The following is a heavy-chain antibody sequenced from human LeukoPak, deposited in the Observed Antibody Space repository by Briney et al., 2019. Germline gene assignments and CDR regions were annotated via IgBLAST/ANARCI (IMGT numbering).Heavy chain of an antibody. CDR3: ASQGKNTGYSSGWFVY. D-gene: IGHD6-19*01. V-gene: IGHV4-4*07. CDR1: GGSISNYY. J-gene: IGHJ4*02. CDR2: IYTSGNT. Sequence: SETLSLTCTVSGGSISNYYWSWIRQPAGKGLEWIGRIYTSGNTNYNPSLKSRVTISVDTSKNQFSLKLSSVTAADTAVYYCASQGKNTGYSSGWFVYWGQGTLVTVSS.